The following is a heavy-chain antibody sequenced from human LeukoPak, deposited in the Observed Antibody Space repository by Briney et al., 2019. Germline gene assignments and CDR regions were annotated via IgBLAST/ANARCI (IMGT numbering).Heavy chain of an antibody. J-gene: IGHJ4*02. CDR1: GGSFSGYY. Sequence: SETLSLTCAVYGGSFSGYYWSWIRQPPGKGLEWIGEINHSGSTNYNPSLKSRVTISVDTSNNQFSLKLSSVTAADTAVYYCARVGLDWGSIDYWGQGTLVTVSS. V-gene: IGHV4-34*01. D-gene: IGHD3/OR15-3a*01. CDR2: INHSGST. CDR3: ARVGLDWGSIDY.